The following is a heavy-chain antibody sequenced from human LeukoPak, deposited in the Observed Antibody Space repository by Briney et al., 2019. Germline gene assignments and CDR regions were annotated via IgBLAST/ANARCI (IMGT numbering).Heavy chain of an antibody. J-gene: IGHJ6*03. V-gene: IGHV3-30*02. Sequence: GGSLRLSCAGSGFSFSSYGMHWVRQAPGKGLEWMAFIRSDGSNKYYADSVKGRFTISRDNSKNTLYLQMNSLRAEDTAVYYCARDKQFSADYYYYMDVWGKGTTVTVSS. CDR1: GFSFSSYG. D-gene: IGHD6-19*01. CDR2: IRSDGSNK. CDR3: ARDKQFSADYYYYMDV.